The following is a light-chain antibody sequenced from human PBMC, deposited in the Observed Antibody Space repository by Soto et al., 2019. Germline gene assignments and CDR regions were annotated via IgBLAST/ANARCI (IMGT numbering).Light chain of an antibody. J-gene: IGLJ3*02. Sequence: QSVLTQPPSVSGAPGQRVTISCTGTSSNIGAGYDVIWYRQLPGTAPKLLILGNNSRSSGVPDRFSGSRSGSSASLAVAGLRTEDEADYHCQSYDTRLSGSVFGGGTQLTVL. V-gene: IGLV1-40*01. CDR1: SSNIGAGYD. CDR2: GNN. CDR3: QSYDTRLSGSV.